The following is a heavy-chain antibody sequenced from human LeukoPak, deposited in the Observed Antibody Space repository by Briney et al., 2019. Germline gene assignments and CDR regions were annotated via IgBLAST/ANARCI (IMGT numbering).Heavy chain of an antibody. D-gene: IGHD1-26*01. V-gene: IGHV3-30-3*01. CDR3: ARDGPYSGSPYYGMDA. Sequence: GGSLRLSCAASGFTFSSYARHWVRQAPGKGLEGVAVISYDGSNKYYADSVKGRFTISRDNSKNTLYLQMNSLRAEDTAVYYCARDGPYSGSPYYGMDAWGQGTTVTVSS. J-gene: IGHJ6*02. CDR2: ISYDGSNK. CDR1: GFTFSSYA.